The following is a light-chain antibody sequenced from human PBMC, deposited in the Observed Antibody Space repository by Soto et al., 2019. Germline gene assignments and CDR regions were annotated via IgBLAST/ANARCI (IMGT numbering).Light chain of an antibody. CDR2: DTS. CDR3: QQGSNWPWT. J-gene: IGKJ1*01. CDR1: QSVNSN. Sequence: EIVLTQSPATLSLSPGEIATLSFRASQSVNSNLAWYQQKPGQAPLLLIYDTSNRSAGIPARLSGSWSGTDFTLTISILHAEVFAVYYCQQGSNWPWTFGQGTKVEI. V-gene: IGKV3-11*01.